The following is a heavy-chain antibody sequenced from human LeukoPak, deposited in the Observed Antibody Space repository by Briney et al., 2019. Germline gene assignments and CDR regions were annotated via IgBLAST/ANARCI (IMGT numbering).Heavy chain of an antibody. CDR3: ARSPRLQLGGSYY. CDR1: GYTFTGYY. Sequence: GASVKVSCKASGYTFTGYYMHWGRQAPGQGLEWMGWINPNSGGTNYAQKVQGRGTMTRDTSISTANMELSSLRSDDTAVYDCARSPRLQLGGSYYWGQGTLVTVSS. V-gene: IGHV1-2*02. CDR2: INPNSGGT. D-gene: IGHD5-24*01. J-gene: IGHJ4*02.